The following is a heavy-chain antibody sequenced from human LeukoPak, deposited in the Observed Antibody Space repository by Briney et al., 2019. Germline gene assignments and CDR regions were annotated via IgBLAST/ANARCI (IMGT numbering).Heavy chain of an antibody. CDR3: ARGWAMVRGVTFDY. Sequence: GGSLRLSCAASGFTFSVYGMHWVRQAPGKGLEWVAVIWYDGSKTYYTHSVKGRFTISRDNSKNTLYLQMNSLRAEDTAVYYCARGWAMVRGVTFDYWGQGTLVTVSS. J-gene: IGHJ4*02. V-gene: IGHV3-33*01. D-gene: IGHD3-10*01. CDR2: IWYDGSKT. CDR1: GFTFSVYG.